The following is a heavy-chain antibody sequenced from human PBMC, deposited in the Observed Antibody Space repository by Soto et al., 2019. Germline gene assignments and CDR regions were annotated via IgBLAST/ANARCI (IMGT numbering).Heavy chain of an antibody. Sequence: SETLSLTCAVSGGSISSGGYFWSWIRQPPGKGLEWIGYIYHSGSTYYNPSLKSRVTISVDRSKNQFSLNLISVTAADTAVYYCARYYGSGKYFDYWGQGTLVTVSS. J-gene: IGHJ4*02. CDR1: GGSISSGGYF. CDR3: ARYYGSGKYFDY. V-gene: IGHV4-30-2*01. CDR2: IYHSGST. D-gene: IGHD3-10*01.